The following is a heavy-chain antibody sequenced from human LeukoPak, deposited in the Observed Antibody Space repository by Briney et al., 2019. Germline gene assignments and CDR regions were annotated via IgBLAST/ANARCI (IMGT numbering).Heavy chain of an antibody. CDR1: GFTFSSYA. V-gene: IGHV3-23*01. CDR3: ATPLGYCSSSSCFQYYYYGMDV. J-gene: IGHJ6*04. CDR2: ISGSGGST. D-gene: IGHD2-2*01. Sequence: GGSLRLSCAASGFTFSSYAMSWVRQAPGKGLEWVSAISGSGGSTYYADSVKGRFTISRDNYMNTLYLQMNSLRAEDTAVYYCATPLGYCSSSSCFQYYYYGMDVWGKGTTVTVSS.